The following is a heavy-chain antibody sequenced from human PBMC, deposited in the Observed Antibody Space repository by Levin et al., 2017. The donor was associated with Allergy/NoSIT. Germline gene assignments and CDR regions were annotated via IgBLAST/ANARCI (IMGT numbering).Heavy chain of an antibody. V-gene: IGHV3-23*01. J-gene: IGHJ4*02. CDR1: GYTFSKYD. CDR3: ARDTGLHSSGWYAGLDC. D-gene: IGHD6-19*01. CDR2: ILRRGDST. Sequence: PGGSLRLSCVASGYTFSKYDMSWVRQTPGKGLEWLSTILRRGDSTFYADSVRGRFSVSRDNSNNSLYLQMNSLRAEDTAVYFCARDTGLHSSGWYAGLDCWGQGTLVTVSS.